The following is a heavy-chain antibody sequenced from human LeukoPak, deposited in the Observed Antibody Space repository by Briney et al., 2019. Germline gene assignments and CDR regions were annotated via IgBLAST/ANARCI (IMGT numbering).Heavy chain of an antibody. V-gene: IGHV1-18*04. CDR2: ISAYNGNT. CDR3: ARGSRGSGSYSGGWVDY. D-gene: IGHD3-10*01. CDR1: GYTFTSHF. Sequence: ASVKVSCKASGYTFTSHFMHWVRQAPGQGLEWMGWISAYNGNTNYAQKLQGRVTMTTDTSTSTAYMELRSLRSDDTAVYYCARGSRGSGSYSGGWVDYWGQGTLVTVSS. J-gene: IGHJ4*02.